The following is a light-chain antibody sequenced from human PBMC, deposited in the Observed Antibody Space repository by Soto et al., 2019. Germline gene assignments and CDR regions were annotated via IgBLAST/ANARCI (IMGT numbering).Light chain of an antibody. Sequence: QSALTQSPSASGSPGQSVTISCTGTSSDVGNYKYVSWYQQHPGKAPKLMMYEVSKRPSGVPDRFSGSKSGNTASLTVSGLQVEDEADYYCSSYAGSNLWVFGGGTKVTVL. CDR3: SSYAGSNLWV. CDR2: EVS. CDR1: SSDVGNYKY. V-gene: IGLV2-8*01. J-gene: IGLJ3*02.